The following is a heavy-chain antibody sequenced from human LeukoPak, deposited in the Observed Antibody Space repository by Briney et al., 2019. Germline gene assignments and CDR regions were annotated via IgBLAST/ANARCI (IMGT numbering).Heavy chain of an antibody. Sequence: PGGSLRLSCAASGFTFSSYGMHWVRQAPGKGLEWVAFIRYDGSNKYYADSAKGRFTISRDNSKNTLYLQMNSLRAEDTAVYYCAKEPWSSYGSGDYYYYYMDVWGKGTTVTVSS. J-gene: IGHJ6*03. CDR1: GFTFSSYG. D-gene: IGHD3-10*01. CDR2: IRYDGSNK. V-gene: IGHV3-30*02. CDR3: AKEPWSSYGSGDYYYYYMDV.